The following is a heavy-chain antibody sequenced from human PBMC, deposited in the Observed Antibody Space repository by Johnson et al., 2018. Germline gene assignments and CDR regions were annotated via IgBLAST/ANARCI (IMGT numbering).Heavy chain of an antibody. J-gene: IGHJ3*02. CDR3: ARHRRGTYWRPYAFDS. CDR2: IYPGDSDT. V-gene: IGHV5-51*01. Sequence: VQLVQSGAEVKKPGESLKISCKGSGYRFTSYWIGWVRQMPGKGLEWMGIIYPGDSDTRNSPSFQGQVTISADRSINTAYLQWSSRRASDTAMYYCARHRRGTYWRPYAFDSWGQGTMVTVSS. D-gene: IGHD1-26*01. CDR1: GYRFTSYW.